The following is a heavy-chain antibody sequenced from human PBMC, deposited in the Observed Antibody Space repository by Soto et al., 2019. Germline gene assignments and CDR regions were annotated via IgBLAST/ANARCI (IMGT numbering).Heavy chain of an antibody. Sequence: GGSLRLSCAASGFTFSTYYMSWVRQAPGKGLEWVSIISGNSVTIAYADSAKGRFTISRDNSKNMLYLQMGSLRAEDTAVYYCATGIGNPSYFAYWGQGTLVTVSS. CDR2: ISGNSVTI. CDR3: ATGIGNPSYFAY. CDR1: GFTFSTYY. D-gene: IGHD1-1*01. V-gene: IGHV3-23*01. J-gene: IGHJ4*02.